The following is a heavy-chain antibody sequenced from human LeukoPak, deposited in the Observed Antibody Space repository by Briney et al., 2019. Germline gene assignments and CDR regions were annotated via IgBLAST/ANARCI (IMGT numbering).Heavy chain of an antibody. J-gene: IGHJ4*02. V-gene: IGHV4-4*07. CDR3: ARGQVYFDY. Sequence: TSETLSLTCTVSGSSISSYYWSWIRQPAGKGLEWIGRIYTSGSTNYNPSLKSRVTMSVDASKNQFSLRLGSVTAADTAVYYCARGQVYFDYWGQGTLVTVSS. CDR2: IYTSGST. CDR1: GSSISSYY.